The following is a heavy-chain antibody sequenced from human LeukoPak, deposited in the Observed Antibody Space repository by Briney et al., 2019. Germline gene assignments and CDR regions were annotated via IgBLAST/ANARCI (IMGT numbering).Heavy chain of an antibody. CDR3: TRGGADD. J-gene: IGHJ4*02. CDR2: ITPTSGGT. CDR1: GYAFTGYY. D-gene: IGHD1-26*01. Sequence: ASVKVSCKPSGYAFTGYYIYWVRQAPGQGLEWMGQITPTSGGTNYAQKFQGRVTMTRDTSITTAYMELSRLTSDDTAVYYCTRGGADDWGQGTLVTVSS. V-gene: IGHV1-2*06.